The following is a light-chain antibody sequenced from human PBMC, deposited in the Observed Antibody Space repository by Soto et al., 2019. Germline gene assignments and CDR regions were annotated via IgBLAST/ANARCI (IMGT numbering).Light chain of an antibody. CDR2: LDSDGSH. V-gene: IGLV4-69*01. Sequence: QSVLTQSPSASASLGASVKLTCTLSSGHSSYAIAWHQQQPEKGPRYLMKLDSDGSHTKGDAIPDRFSGSSSAAERYRTISILPSEDEADYYCQTWGTGIHVVFGGGTKLTVL. CDR1: SGHSSYA. J-gene: IGLJ2*01. CDR3: QTWGTGIHVV.